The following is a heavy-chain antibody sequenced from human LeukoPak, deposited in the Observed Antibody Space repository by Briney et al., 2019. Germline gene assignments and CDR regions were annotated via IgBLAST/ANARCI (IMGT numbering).Heavy chain of an antibody. CDR3: AHRKNYYDSSVFDN. V-gene: IGHV2-5*02. J-gene: IGHJ4*02. CDR2: IYWDDDR. D-gene: IGHD3-22*01. Sequence: SGPMLVNPTQTLTLTCTFSGFSLNTRGVGVGWIRQPPARAPEWLALIYWDDDRRYSPSLKSRLTITKDTSKNQVVLTMTNMDPVDTATYFCAHRKNYYDSSVFDNWGQGTLVTVSS. CDR1: GFSLNTRGVG.